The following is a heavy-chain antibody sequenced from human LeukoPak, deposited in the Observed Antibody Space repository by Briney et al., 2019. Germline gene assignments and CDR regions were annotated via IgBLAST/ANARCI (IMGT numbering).Heavy chain of an antibody. CDR3: ARDRDFWSASDY. CDR1: GYTFTGYG. D-gene: IGHD3-3*01. J-gene: IGHJ4*02. Sequence: GASVKVSCKASGYTFTGYGISWVRQAPGQGLEWMGWISAYNGNTNFAQKLQGRVTMTTDTSTSTAYMELRSLRSDDTAVYYCARDRDFWSASDYWGQGTLVTVSS. V-gene: IGHV1-18*01. CDR2: ISAYNGNT.